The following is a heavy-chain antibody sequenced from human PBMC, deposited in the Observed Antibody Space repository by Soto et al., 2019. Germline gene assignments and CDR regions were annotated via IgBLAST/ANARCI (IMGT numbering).Heavy chain of an antibody. V-gene: IGHV1-69*13. CDR3: ARDEDGSSGTIDY. J-gene: IGHJ4*02. CDR1: GGTFSSYA. CDR2: IIPIFGTA. Sequence: SVKVSCKASGGTFSSYAISWVRQAPGQGLEWMGGIIPIFGTANYAQKFQGRVTITADESTSTAYMELSSLRAEDTAVYYCARDEDGSSGTIDYWGQGTLVTVSS. D-gene: IGHD6-13*01.